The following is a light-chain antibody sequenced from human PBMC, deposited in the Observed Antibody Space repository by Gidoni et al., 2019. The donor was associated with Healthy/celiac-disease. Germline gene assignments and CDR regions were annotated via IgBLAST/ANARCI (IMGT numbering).Light chain of an antibody. CDR3: CSYAGSSTLR. J-gene: IGLJ2*01. V-gene: IGLV2-23*01. CDR1: SSDVGSYNL. CDR2: EGS. Sequence: QSALTQPASVSGSPGQSRTISCTGNSSDVGSYNLISWYQQHPGKAHKRMIYEGSKRPSGVSNRFSGSKSGNTASLTISGLQAEDEAEYYCCSYAGSSTLRFGGGTKLTVL.